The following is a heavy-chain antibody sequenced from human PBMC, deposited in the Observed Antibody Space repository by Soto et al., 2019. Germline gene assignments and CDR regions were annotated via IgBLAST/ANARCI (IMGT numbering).Heavy chain of an antibody. CDR2: IWYDGSNK. J-gene: IGHJ3*02. CDR3: AAVYSSPFDAFDI. CDR1: GFTFSSYG. V-gene: IGHV3-33*01. D-gene: IGHD6-6*01. Sequence: QVQLVESGGGVVQPGRSLRLSCAASGFTFSSYGMHWVRQAPGKGLEWVAVIWYDGSNKYYADSVKGRFTISRDNSKNTLYLQMNSLRAEDTAVYYCAAVYSSPFDAFDIWGQGTMVTVSS.